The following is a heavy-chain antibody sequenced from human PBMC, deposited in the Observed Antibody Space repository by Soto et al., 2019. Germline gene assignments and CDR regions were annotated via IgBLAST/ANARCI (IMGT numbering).Heavy chain of an antibody. CDR3: ARHAAYDSVWGKSDGSDY. V-gene: IGHV4-39*01. CDR2: MYYSVAI. Sequence: QLQLQESGPGLVKPSETLSLACTVSGGSISSNSYYWDWIRQPPGKGLEWIGSMYYSVAIYHNPSLQSRVTISVDTSKNQFSLHLSSVTAADTAVYYCARHAAYDSVWGKSDGSDYWGQGTLVTVSS. D-gene: IGHD3-16*01. J-gene: IGHJ4*02. CDR1: GGSISSNSYY.